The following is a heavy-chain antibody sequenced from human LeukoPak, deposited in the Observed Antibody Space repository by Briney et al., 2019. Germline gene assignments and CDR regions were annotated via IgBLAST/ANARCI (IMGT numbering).Heavy chain of an antibody. Sequence: PSETLSLTCTVSGGSISSYYWSWIRQPPGKGLEWIGYIYYSGSTNYNPSLKSRVTISVDTSKNQFSLKLSPVTAADTAVYYCASRSPSSDSSGYPYYFDYWGQGTLVTVSS. V-gene: IGHV4-59*08. J-gene: IGHJ4*02. CDR2: IYYSGST. D-gene: IGHD3-22*01. CDR3: ASRSPSSDSSGYPYYFDY. CDR1: GGSISSYY.